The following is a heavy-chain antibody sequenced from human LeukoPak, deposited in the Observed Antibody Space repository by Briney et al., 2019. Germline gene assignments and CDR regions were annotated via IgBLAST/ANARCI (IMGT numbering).Heavy chain of an antibody. CDR3: ARGTRSVVVVPAASLDY. CDR1: GYTFTGYY. V-gene: IGHV1-2*04. J-gene: IGHJ4*02. CDR2: INPNSGGT. Sequence: VASVKVSCKVSGYTFTGYYMHWVRQAPGQGLEWMGWINPNSGGTNYAQNFQGWVTMTRDTSVSTAYMELSRLRSDDTAVYYCARGTRSVVVVPAASLDYWGQGTLVTVSS. D-gene: IGHD2-2*01.